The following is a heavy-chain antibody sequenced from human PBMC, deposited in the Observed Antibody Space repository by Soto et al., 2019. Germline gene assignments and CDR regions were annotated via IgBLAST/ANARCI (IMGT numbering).Heavy chain of an antibody. CDR3: ARVVAAAGTRWFDP. Sequence: EVQLVESGGGLVQPGGSLRLSCAASGFTFSSYWMSWVRQAPGKGLEWVANIKQDGSEKYYVDSVKGRFTISRDNAKNSLYLQMNGLRAEDTAVYYCARVVAAAGTRWFDPWGQGTLVTVSS. CDR2: IKQDGSEK. V-gene: IGHV3-7*01. J-gene: IGHJ5*02. D-gene: IGHD6-13*01. CDR1: GFTFSSYW.